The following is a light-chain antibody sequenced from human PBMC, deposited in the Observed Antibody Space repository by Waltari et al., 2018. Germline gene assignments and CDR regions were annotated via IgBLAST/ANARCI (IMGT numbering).Light chain of an antibody. CDR3: HSRDSTSTRV. J-gene: IGLJ3*02. Sequence: SSELNQDPAVSVASGQTVKITCQGSRLRKFSASWYQQRPGQAPILVLYGPDSRPAGIPVLFSGSTAGGTASLTITGAQAEDEAVYYCHSRDSTSTRVFGGGTRLTV. V-gene: IGLV3-19*01. CDR1: RLRKFS. CDR2: GPD.